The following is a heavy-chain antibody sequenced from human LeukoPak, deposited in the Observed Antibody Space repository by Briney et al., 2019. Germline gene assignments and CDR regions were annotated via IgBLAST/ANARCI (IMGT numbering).Heavy chain of an antibody. CDR3: ARGLNSEYDNNNNY. D-gene: IGHD3-22*01. Sequence: ASVKVSCKASGYTFTAYYMHWVRQAPGQGLEWMGWINPNSGGTNYAQKFQGRVTLTRDTSISTAYMELSRLRSDDTAMYYCARGLNSEYDNNNNYWGQGTLVTVSS. CDR1: GYTFTAYY. CDR2: INPNSGGT. V-gene: IGHV1-2*02. J-gene: IGHJ4*02.